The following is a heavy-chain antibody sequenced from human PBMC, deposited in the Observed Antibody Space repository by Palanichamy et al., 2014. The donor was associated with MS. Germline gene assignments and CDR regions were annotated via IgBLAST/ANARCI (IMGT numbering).Heavy chain of an antibody. CDR3: VGEAAASTYNGMDV. D-gene: IGHD6-13*01. J-gene: IGHJ6*02. Sequence: QLQLQESGPGLVKPSETLPLTCTASGGSISRSTYYWGWIRQPPGRGLEWIASVYYSGNTYYNPSLKSRVTISVDTSKNQFSLTLRSVTAADTAVYYCVGEAAASTYNGMDVWGQGTTVTVSS. CDR1: GGSISRSTYY. V-gene: IGHV4-39*01. CDR2: VYYSGNT.